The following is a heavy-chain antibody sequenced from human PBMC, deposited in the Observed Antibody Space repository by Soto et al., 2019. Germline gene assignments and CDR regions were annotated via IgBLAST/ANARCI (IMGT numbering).Heavy chain of an antibody. J-gene: IGHJ6*02. V-gene: IGHV4-30-4*01. CDR1: GVSITGGDYY. D-gene: IGHD6-13*01. Sequence: ASETLSLTCTVSGVSITGGDYYWSWIRQAPGKGLEWIGNIFYNGATSYNPSLESRVTISLDRSKNQFSLKLDSVTAADTAVYCCARDRRVTNSWSPGDSYHYGLDVWGQGTTVTV. CDR2: IFYNGAT. CDR3: ARDRRVTNSWSPGDSYHYGLDV.